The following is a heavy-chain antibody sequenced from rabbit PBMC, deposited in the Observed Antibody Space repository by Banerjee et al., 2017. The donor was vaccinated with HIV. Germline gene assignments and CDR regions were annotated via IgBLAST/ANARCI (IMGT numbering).Heavy chain of an antibody. D-gene: IGHD4-1*01. V-gene: IGHV1S40*01. CDR1: GFPFSSYC. J-gene: IGHJ2*01. CDR3: ARNIGDLVTIAFDP. CDR2: IVNGDDST. Sequence: QSLEESGGDLVKPGASLTLTCTASGFPFSSYCVCWVRQAPGKGLEWIGCIVNGDDSTYYASWVNGRFTISKTSSTTVTLQMTSLTAADTATYFCARNIGDLVTIAFDPWGPGTLVTVS.